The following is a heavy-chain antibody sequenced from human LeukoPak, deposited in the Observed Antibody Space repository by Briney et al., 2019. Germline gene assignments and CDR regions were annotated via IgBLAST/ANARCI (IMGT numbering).Heavy chain of an antibody. D-gene: IGHD4-23*01. CDR2: IYSGGST. CDR1: GFTVSSNY. J-gene: IGHJ4*02. CDR3: AGGLDYGGNAFDY. Sequence: PGRSLRLSCAASGFTVSSNYMSWVRQAPGKGLEWVSVIYSGGSTYYADSVKGRFTISRDNSKNTLYLQMNSLRAEDTAVYYCAGGLDYGGNAFDYWGQGTLVTVSS. V-gene: IGHV3-53*01.